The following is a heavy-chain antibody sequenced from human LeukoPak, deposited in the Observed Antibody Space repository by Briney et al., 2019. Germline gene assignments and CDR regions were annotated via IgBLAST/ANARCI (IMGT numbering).Heavy chain of an antibody. CDR3: AREAAGTWWFDP. Sequence: RASVKVSCKASGYTFTSYGISWVRQAPGQGLEWMGWISAYNGNTNYAQKVQGRVTMTTDTSTSTAYMELRSLRSDDTATYYCAREAAGTWWFDPWGQGTLVIVSS. D-gene: IGHD6-13*01. V-gene: IGHV1-18*01. J-gene: IGHJ5*02. CDR2: ISAYNGNT. CDR1: GYTFTSYG.